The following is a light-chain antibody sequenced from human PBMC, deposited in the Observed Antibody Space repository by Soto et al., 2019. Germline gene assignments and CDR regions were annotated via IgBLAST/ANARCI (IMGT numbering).Light chain of an antibody. V-gene: IGKV3-20*01. J-gene: IGKJ1*01. CDR2: GAS. Sequence: ETVLTQSPGTLSLSPGERFTLSCRASQSVSASFLAWYQQKPGQAPRLLIYGASSRATGIPDRFSGSGSGTDFSLTISRLEPEDFALYICQQYGNSPPTFGQGTKVDIK. CDR3: QQYGNSPPT. CDR1: QSVSASF.